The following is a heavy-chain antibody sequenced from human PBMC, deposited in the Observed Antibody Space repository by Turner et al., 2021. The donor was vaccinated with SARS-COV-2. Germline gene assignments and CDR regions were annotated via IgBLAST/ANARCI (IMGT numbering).Heavy chain of an antibody. V-gene: IGHV3-9*01. CDR1: GFTFDDYA. J-gene: IGHJ4*02. CDR3: ARAPGGIPFDY. CDR2: ISWKSGRI. D-gene: IGHD2-21*01. Sequence: EVQLVESGGGLVQPGRSLGHSCAASGFTFDDYAMHWVRQAPGNGLEWVSGISWKSGRIGYADSVKVRFTISRDNAKNSLYLQMNSLKAEDTAVYYCARAPGGIPFDYWGQGTLVTVSS.